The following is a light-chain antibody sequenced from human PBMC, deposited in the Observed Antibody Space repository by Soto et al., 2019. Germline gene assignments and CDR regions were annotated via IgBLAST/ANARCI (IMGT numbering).Light chain of an antibody. J-gene: IGKJ2*01. Sequence: ETLLTQSPATLSVSPGERATLSCRASQSVRDNLAWYQQKPGQAPRLLIYGASTRAPGIPDRFSGSGFGTEFCLTNSSLQSEDFAVYYCQQHNDWPPSTSGQGTKLEIK. CDR2: GAS. CDR1: QSVRDN. V-gene: IGKV3-15*01. CDR3: QQHNDWPPST.